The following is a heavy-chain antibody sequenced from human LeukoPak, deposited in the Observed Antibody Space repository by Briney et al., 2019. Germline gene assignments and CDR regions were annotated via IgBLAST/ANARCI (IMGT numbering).Heavy chain of an antibody. CDR3: AREAKDYYDSSGYYYVFDY. CDR1: GYTFTSYG. J-gene: IGHJ4*02. Sequence: ASVKVSCKASGYTFTSYGISWVRQAPGQGLEWMGWISAYNGNTNYAQKLQGRVTMTTDTSTSTAYMELRSLRSDDTAVYYCAREAKDYYDSSGYYYVFDYWGQGTLDTVSS. V-gene: IGHV1-18*01. D-gene: IGHD3-22*01. CDR2: ISAYNGNT.